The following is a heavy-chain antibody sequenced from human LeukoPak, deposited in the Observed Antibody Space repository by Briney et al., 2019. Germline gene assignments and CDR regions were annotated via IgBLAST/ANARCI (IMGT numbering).Heavy chain of an antibody. V-gene: IGHV3-21*01. CDR1: GFTFSSYS. D-gene: IGHD3-22*01. J-gene: IGHJ4*02. CDR2: ISSSSSYI. CDR3: ARGYYYDSSGSYYFDY. Sequence: PGGSLRLSCAASGFTFSSYSMNWVRQAPGKGLEWVSSISSSSSYIYYADSVKGQFTISRDNAKNSLYLQMNSLRAEDTAVYYCARGYYYDSSGSYYFDYWGQGTLVTVSS.